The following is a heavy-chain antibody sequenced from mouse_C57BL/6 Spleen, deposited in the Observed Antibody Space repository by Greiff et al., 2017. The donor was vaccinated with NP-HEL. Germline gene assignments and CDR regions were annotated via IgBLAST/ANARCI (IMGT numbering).Heavy chain of an antibody. CDR2: ISSGGSYT. CDR1: GFTFSSYG. CDR3: ARHLGDYSNSYFDY. V-gene: IGHV5-6*01. D-gene: IGHD2-5*01. Sequence: EVQGVESGGDLVKPGGSLKLSCAASGFTFSSYGMSWVRQTPDKRLEWVATISSGGSYTYYPDSVKGRFTISRDNAKNTLYLQMSSLKSEDTAMYYWARHLGDYSNSYFDYWGQGTTLTVSS. J-gene: IGHJ2*01.